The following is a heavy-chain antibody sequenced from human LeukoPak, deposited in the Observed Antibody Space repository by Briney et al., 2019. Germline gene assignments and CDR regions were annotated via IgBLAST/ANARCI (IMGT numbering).Heavy chain of an antibody. CDR2: IKSQTDGGTT. CDR3: TPALGRGDCSSTSCHPNWFDP. J-gene: IGHJ5*02. D-gene: IGHD2-2*01. Sequence: GGDLRLSCAASGFTFSNAWMSWVRQAPGKGLEWVGRIKSQTDGGTTDHAAPVKGRFTISRHDSKNAVYLQMNSLKTEDTAVYYCTPALGRGDCSSTSCHPNWFDPWGQGTLVTVSS. CDR1: GFTFSNAW. V-gene: IGHV3-15*01.